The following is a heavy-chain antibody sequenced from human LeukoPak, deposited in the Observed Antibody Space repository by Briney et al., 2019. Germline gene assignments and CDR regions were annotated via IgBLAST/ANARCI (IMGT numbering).Heavy chain of an antibody. V-gene: IGHV3-23*01. CDR2: ISVSGGNT. CDR1: GFTFSSYG. D-gene: IGHD3-9*01. Sequence: PGGSLRLSCAASGFTFSSYGMSWVRQASGKGLEWVSGISVSGGNTFYADSVKGRFTISRDNSKNTLYLQMNSLRAEYAAVYYCAKRRTNYDILTGDFDYWGQGTLVTVSS. J-gene: IGHJ4*02. CDR3: AKRRTNYDILTGDFDY.